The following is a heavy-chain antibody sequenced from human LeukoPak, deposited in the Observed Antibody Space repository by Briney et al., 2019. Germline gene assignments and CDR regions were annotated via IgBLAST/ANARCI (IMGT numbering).Heavy chain of an antibody. Sequence: SVKVSCKASGGTFSSYAISWVRQAPGQGLEWMGRIIPIFGTANYAQKFQGRVTITTDESTSTAYMEPSSLRSEDTAVYYCARENVVARGGYWFDPWGQGTLVTVSS. V-gene: IGHV1-69*05. D-gene: IGHD2-2*01. CDR3: ARENVVARGGYWFDP. CDR2: IIPIFGTA. CDR1: GGTFSSYA. J-gene: IGHJ5*02.